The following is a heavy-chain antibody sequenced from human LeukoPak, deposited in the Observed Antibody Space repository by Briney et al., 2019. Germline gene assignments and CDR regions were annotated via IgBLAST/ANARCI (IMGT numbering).Heavy chain of an antibody. CDR2: IYHSGST. V-gene: IGHV4-38-2*02. CDR3: ARVDYHGTYYYYMDV. Sequence: SETLSLTCTVSGGSISSYYWSWIRQPPGKGLEWIGSIYHSGSTYYNPSLKSRVTISVDTSKNQFSLKLSSVTAADTAVYYCARVDYHGTYYYYMDVWGKGTTVTVSS. D-gene: IGHD3/OR15-3a*01. CDR1: GGSISSYY. J-gene: IGHJ6*03.